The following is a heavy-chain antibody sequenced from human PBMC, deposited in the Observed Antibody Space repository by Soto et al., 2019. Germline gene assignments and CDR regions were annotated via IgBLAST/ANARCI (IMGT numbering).Heavy chain of an antibody. CDR2: ISGSGGST. CDR1: GFTISIYA. Sequence: GGSLRLSCAASGFTISIYAMSLVLQAPGKGLEWVSAISGSGGSTYYADSVKGRFTISRDNSKNTLYLQMNSLRAEDTAVYYCAKGEDYYDSSGYSSFDYWGQGTLVTVSS. CDR3: AKGEDYYDSSGYSSFDY. V-gene: IGHV3-23*01. J-gene: IGHJ4*02. D-gene: IGHD3-22*01.